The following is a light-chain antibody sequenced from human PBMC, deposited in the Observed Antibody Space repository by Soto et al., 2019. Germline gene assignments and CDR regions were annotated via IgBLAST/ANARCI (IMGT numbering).Light chain of an antibody. CDR1: QSINNW. CDR2: DAS. V-gene: IGKV1-5*01. CDR3: QQYNSYSAT. J-gene: IGKJ1*01. Sequence: DIQMTQSPSTLSASVGDRVTITCRASQSINNWLAWYQQKPGKAPKFLIYDASSLESGVPSRFSGSGSGTEFTLTISSLQPDDFATYYCQQYNSYSATFGQGTKV.